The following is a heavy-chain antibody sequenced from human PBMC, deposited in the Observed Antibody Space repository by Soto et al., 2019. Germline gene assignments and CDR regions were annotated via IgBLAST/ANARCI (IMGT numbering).Heavy chain of an antibody. J-gene: IGHJ4*02. V-gene: IGHV4-31*03. CDR2: IYYSGST. D-gene: IGHD3-22*01. Sequence: QVQLQESGPGLVKPSQTLSLTCTVSGGSISSGGYYWSWIRQHPGKGLEWIGYIYYSGSTYYNPSLKRRVTISVDTSKNQFSLKLSSVTAADTAVYYCARARSMVITLTIFDYWGQGTLVTVSS. CDR3: ARARSMVITLTIFDY. CDR1: GGSISSGGYY.